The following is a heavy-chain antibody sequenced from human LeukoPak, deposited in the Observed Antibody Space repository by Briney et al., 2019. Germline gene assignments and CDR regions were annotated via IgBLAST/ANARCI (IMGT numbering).Heavy chain of an antibody. CDR2: ISGSGGST. J-gene: IGHJ4*02. CDR1: GFTFSSYA. D-gene: IGHD3-16*02. V-gene: IGHV3-23*01. Sequence: GGSLRLSCAASGFTFSSYAMSWVRQAPGKGLEWVSAISGSGGSTYYADSVKGRFTISRDNSKHTLYLQMNSLRAEDTAVYYCAKIDDYVWGSYRYRRDYFDYWGQGTLVTVSS. CDR3: AKIDDYVWGSYRYRRDYFDY.